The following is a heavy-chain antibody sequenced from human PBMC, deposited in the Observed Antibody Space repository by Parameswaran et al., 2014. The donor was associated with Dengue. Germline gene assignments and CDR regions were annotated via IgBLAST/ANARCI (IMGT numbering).Heavy chain of an antibody. V-gene: IGHV4-34*01. Sequence: PGKGLEWIGEINHSGSTNYNPSLKSRVTISVDTSKNQFSLKLSSVTAADTAVYYCARGLGAWPYYYYYYMDVWGKGTTVTVSS. CDR3: ARGLGAWPYYYYYYMDV. CDR2: INHSGST. D-gene: IGHD3-16*01. J-gene: IGHJ6*03.